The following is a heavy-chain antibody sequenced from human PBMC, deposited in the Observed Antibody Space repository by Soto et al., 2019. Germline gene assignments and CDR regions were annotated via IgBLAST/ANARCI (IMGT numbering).Heavy chain of an antibody. J-gene: IGHJ5*02. D-gene: IGHD3-22*01. V-gene: IGHV3-21*01. CDR3: ARDREVYYYDSSGYFP. CDR1: GFSFSSYS. Sequence: EVQLVESGGGLVKPGGSLRVSCAASGFSFSSYSINWVRQAPGKGLEWVSSISSSSSHIYYADSVKGRFTISRDNAKNSLYLQMNSLRAEDTAVYYCARDREVYYYDSSGYFPWGQGTLVTVSS. CDR2: ISSSSSHI.